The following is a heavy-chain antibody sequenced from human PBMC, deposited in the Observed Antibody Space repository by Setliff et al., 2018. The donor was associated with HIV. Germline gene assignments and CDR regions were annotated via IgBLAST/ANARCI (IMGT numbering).Heavy chain of an antibody. CDR2: IDWDDDK. Sequence: SGPTLVNPTQTLTLTCTFSGFSLSTSGMCVSWIRQPPGKALEWLARIDWDDDKYYSTSLKTRLTISKDTSKNQVVLTMTNMDPVDTATYYCARIHSSADYYYMDVWGKGTMVTVSS. J-gene: IGHJ6*03. CDR3: ARIHSSADYYYMDV. D-gene: IGHD6-19*01. V-gene: IGHV2-70*11. CDR1: GFSLSTSGMC.